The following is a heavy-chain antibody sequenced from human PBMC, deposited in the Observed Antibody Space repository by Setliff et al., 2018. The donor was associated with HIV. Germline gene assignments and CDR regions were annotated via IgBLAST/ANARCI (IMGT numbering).Heavy chain of an antibody. CDR2: MNPNSGNS. Sequence: ASVKVSCKTSGYTFTNHDINWVRQASGQGLEWVGWMNPNSGNSGHAQKFQDRIFLASNTSINTAYMYLNSPTSDDAAVYYCTRRLKEGISYNVPCDSWGQGTLVTVSS. D-gene: IGHD2-15*01. CDR3: TRRLKEGISYNVPCDS. CDR1: GYTFTNHD. J-gene: IGHJ5*01. V-gene: IGHV1-8*02.